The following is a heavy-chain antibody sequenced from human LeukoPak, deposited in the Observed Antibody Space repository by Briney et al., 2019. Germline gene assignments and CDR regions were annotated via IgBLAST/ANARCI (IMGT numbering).Heavy chain of an antibody. D-gene: IGHD6-19*01. CDR2: INHSGST. Sequence: SETLSLTCAVYGGSFSGYYWSWIRQPPGKGLEWIGEINHSGSTNYNPSLKSRVTISVDKSKNQFSLKLSSVTAADTAMYYCARKDPYSSGLDVWGKGTTVTVSS. V-gene: IGHV4-34*01. J-gene: IGHJ6*03. CDR3: ARKDPYSSGLDV. CDR1: GGSFSGYY.